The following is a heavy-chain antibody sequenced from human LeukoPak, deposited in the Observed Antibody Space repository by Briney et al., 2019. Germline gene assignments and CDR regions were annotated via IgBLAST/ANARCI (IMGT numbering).Heavy chain of an antibody. V-gene: IGHV3-66*01. D-gene: IGHD2-15*01. CDR2: IYNGGST. J-gene: IGHJ5*02. CDR3: ARVVGAATGWFDP. Sequence: GGSLRLSCAASGFTVSSNYMSWVRQAPGKGLEWVSVIYNGGSTCYADSVKGRFTISRDNSKNTLYLQMNSLRAEDTAVYYCARVVGAATGWFDPWGQGTLVTVSS. CDR1: GFTVSSNY.